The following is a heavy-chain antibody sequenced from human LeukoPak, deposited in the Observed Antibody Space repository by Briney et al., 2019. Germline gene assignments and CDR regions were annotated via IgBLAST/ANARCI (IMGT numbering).Heavy chain of an antibody. CDR1: GVSISSYH. CDR2: IYNNGGS. D-gene: IGHD3-16*01. CDR3: ARVRWGVSTATSYYFDF. Sequence: SETLSLTCAVSGVSISSYHWTWIRQPPGKGLEWIGYIYNNGGSNYNPSLRSRVNISEDTSKTQFYLTLNSVTAADTAVYYCARVRWGVSTATSYYFDFWGLGTLVTVSS. J-gene: IGHJ4*02. V-gene: IGHV4-59*01.